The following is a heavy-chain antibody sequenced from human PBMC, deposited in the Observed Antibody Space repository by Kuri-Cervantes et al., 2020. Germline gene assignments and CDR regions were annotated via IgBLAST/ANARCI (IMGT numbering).Heavy chain of an antibody. CDR2: ISYDGSNN. CDR3: AKDTVDYYYYGMDV. Sequence: GGSLRLSCAASGFTFSSYAMHWVRQAPGKGLEWVAVISYDGSNNYYADSVKGRFTISRDNAKNSLSLQMNSLRAEDTALYYCAKDTVDYYYYGMDVWGQGTTVTVSS. V-gene: IGHV3-30-3*01. J-gene: IGHJ6*02. CDR1: GFTFSSYA.